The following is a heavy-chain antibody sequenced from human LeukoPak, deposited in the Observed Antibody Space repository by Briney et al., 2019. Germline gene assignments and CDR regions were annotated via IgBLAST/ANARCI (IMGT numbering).Heavy chain of an antibody. J-gene: IGHJ4*02. CDR2: ITVSGFTT. Sequence: GGSLRLSCAASGFTFSSYAMSWVRQAPGKGLEWVSGITVSGFTTFYANSVKGRFTISRDNSKNKLYLQMNSLRAEDTAVYYCANAGFCSSTTCYNPFDHWGQGTLVTVSS. D-gene: IGHD2-2*02. CDR1: GFTFSSYA. CDR3: ANAGFCSSTTCYNPFDH. V-gene: IGHV3-23*01.